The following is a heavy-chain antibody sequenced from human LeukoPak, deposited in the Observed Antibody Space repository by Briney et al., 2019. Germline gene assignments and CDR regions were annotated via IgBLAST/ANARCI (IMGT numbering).Heavy chain of an antibody. Sequence: PGGSLRLSCVASGFTFSTYGMSWVRQAPGKGLEWVSAISGSGGSTYYADSVKGRFTISRDNSKNTLYLQMNSLRAEDTAVYYCASRKLGNDYWGQGTLVTVSS. J-gene: IGHJ4*02. CDR3: ASRKLGNDY. D-gene: IGHD7-27*01. CDR2: ISGSGGST. V-gene: IGHV3-23*01. CDR1: GFTFSTYG.